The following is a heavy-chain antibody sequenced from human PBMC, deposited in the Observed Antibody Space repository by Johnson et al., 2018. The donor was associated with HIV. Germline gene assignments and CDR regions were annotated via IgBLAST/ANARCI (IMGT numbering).Heavy chain of an antibody. CDR2: ISYDGSNK. V-gene: IGHV3-30*04. Sequence: QVQLVESGGGVVQPGRSLRLSCAASGFTFSSYAMHWVRQAPGKGLEWVAVISYDGSNKYYADSVKGRFTISRANSKNTLYLQMNSLRAEDTAVYYCARASVSSPRYSSSSDDAFDIWGQGTMVTVSS. CDR1: GFTFSSYA. J-gene: IGHJ3*02. D-gene: IGHD6-6*01. CDR3: ARASVSSPRYSSSSDDAFDI.